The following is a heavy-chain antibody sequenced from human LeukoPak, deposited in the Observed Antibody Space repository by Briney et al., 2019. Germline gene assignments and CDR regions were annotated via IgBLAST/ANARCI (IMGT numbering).Heavy chain of an antibody. J-gene: IGHJ4*02. D-gene: IGHD4-23*01. CDR1: GYTFTDYC. Sequence: ASVKVSCKVSGYTFTDYCMHWVQQAPGKGLEWMGLVDPEDGETIYAEKFQGRVTITADTSTDTAYMELSSLRSEDTAVYYCATTYGGNFPSAPLDYWGQGTLVTVSS. CDR2: VDPEDGET. V-gene: IGHV1-69-2*01. CDR3: ATTYGGNFPSAPLDY.